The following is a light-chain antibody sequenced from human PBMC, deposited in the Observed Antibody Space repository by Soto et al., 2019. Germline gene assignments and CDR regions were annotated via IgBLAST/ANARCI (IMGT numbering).Light chain of an antibody. CDR2: EVT. CDR1: SSDVGGYKY. J-gene: IGLJ1*01. Sequence: QSALTQPASVSGSPGQSITISCTGTSSDVGGYKYVSWYQQHPDKAPKLMIYEVTNRPSGVSNRFSGSKSGSTASLTISGXXAEDEANYYCYSYTSRSTFVFGTGTKLTVL. V-gene: IGLV2-14*01. CDR3: YSYTSRSTFV.